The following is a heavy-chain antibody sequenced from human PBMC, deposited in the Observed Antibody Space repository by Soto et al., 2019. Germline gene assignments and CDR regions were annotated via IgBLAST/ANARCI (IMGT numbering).Heavy chain of an antibody. CDR2: INHSGST. Sequence: QVHLQQWGAGQLKPSETLSLTCAVYVGSFSGYYWSWIRQPPGKGLEWSGEINHSGSTNYSPSLKSRVAISVDTSKYQFSLKLSSVNAADTAVYYCAAFHVLLWFGDSPNRHLQYWGQGTLVTISS. V-gene: IGHV4-34*01. D-gene: IGHD3-10*01. CDR1: VGSFSGYY. J-gene: IGHJ4*02. CDR3: AAFHVLLWFGDSPNRHLQY.